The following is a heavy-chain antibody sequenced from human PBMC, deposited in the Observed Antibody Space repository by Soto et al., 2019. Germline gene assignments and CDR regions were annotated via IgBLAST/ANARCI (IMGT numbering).Heavy chain of an antibody. V-gene: IGHV3-23*01. CDR1: GFTFSTYA. D-gene: IGHD4-17*01. J-gene: IGHJ4*02. Sequence: EVQLLESGGGLVQPGGSLRLSCAASGFTFSTYALNWVRQAPGKGLEWVSAIGGRGGSTYFADSVKGRFSISRDSSKNTVYLQKNSLRAEDTAVYYCAKDGYGDRPYYFDYWGQGTLVTVSS. CDR2: IGGRGGST. CDR3: AKDGYGDRPYYFDY.